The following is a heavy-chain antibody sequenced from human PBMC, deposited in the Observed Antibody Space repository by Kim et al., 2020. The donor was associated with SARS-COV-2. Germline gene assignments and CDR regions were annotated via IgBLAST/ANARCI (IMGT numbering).Heavy chain of an antibody. D-gene: IGHD6-13*01. Sequence: GGSLRLSCAASAFTVSRNYMIWVRQAPGKGLQWVAVISSDGTTYYSDSVKGRFTISRDNSKNTVYLQLNSLRAEDTAVYYCAARIAVAGASPAAPLYWGQGTLVTVSS. CDR2: ISSDGTT. V-gene: IGHV3-53*01. J-gene: IGHJ4*02. CDR3: AARIAVAGASPAAPLY. CDR1: AFTVSRNY.